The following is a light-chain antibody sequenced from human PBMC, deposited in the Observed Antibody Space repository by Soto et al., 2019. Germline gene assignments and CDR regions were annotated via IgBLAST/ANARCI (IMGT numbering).Light chain of an antibody. Sequence: QSALTQPASVSGSPGQSITISCTGTSSDVGGYNFVSWYQQHPGKAPKLMIYEVSNRPSGVSNRFSASKSGNTASLTISGLQDEDEADDFCSSYTASSTLDVLFGGGTKLTVL. CDR3: SSYTASSTLDVL. CDR2: EVS. CDR1: SSDVGGYNF. V-gene: IGLV2-14*01. J-gene: IGLJ2*01.